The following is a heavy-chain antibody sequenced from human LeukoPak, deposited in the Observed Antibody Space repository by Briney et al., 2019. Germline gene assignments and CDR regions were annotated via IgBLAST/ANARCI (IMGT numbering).Heavy chain of an antibody. D-gene: IGHD2-15*01. CDR3: ARDSPAYCSGGNCYHWYFDL. V-gene: IGHV4-39*02. CDR2: IYYSGST. Sequence: SETLSLTCTVSGGSISSSSYYWGWIRQPPGKGLESIGSIYYSGSTYYNPSLKSRVTISVDTSKNQFSLKLSSVTAADTAVYYCARDSPAYCSGGNCYHWYFDLWGRGTLVSVSS. J-gene: IGHJ2*01. CDR1: GGSISSSSYY.